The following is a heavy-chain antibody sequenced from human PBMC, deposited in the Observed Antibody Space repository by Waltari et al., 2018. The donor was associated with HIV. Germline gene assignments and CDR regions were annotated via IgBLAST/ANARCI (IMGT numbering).Heavy chain of an antibody. Sequence: QLQLQESGPGLVKPSETLSLTCTVSGGSISSSSYYWGWIRQPPGKGLEWIGSIYYSGSTYYNPSLKSRVTISVDTSKNQFSLKLSSVTAADTAVYYCASRPYLSSAGKFDYWGQGTLVTVSS. V-gene: IGHV4-39*01. CDR2: IYYSGST. CDR3: ASRPYLSSAGKFDY. CDR1: GGSISSSSYY. J-gene: IGHJ4*02. D-gene: IGHD6-13*01.